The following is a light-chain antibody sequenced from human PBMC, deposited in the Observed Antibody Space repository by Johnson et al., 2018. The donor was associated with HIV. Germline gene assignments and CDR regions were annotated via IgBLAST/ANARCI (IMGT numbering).Light chain of an antibody. CDR2: DNN. J-gene: IGLJ1*01. CDR3: GAWDSSLSAYV. V-gene: IGLV1-51*01. Sequence: QSVLTQPPSMSAAPGQKVTISCSGSSSNIGNNYVSWYHQVPGTAPKLLIFDNNKRPPGIPDRFSASKSGTSAPRGIPGLPLGDEAAYYCGAWDSSLSAYVFGTGTKVTVL. CDR1: SSNIGNNY.